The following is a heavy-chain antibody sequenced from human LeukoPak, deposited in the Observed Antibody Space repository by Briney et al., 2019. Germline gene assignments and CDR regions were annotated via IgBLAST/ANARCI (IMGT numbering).Heavy chain of an antibody. D-gene: IGHD3-10*02. Sequence: PSETLSLTCTVSGGSISPYYWSWIRQPPGKGLEWLGYIYYSGNTEYKPSLKSRVAMSVDTSKNQFSLRLSSMTAADTAVYYCARSTGSTMFIDYWGQGTLVTVSS. J-gene: IGHJ4*02. V-gene: IGHV4-59*01. CDR3: ARSTGSTMFIDY. CDR1: GGSISPYY. CDR2: IYYSGNT.